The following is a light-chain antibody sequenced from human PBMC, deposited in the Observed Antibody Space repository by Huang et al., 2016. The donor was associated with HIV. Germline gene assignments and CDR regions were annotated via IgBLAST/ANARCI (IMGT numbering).Light chain of an antibody. Sequence: EIVLTQSPVILSLSPGEGASLSCRASLGGHNSYFAWYQQKPGQAPRLRIFGASNRATGVPHRFRGSEAGTDFTLTISGLDPEDFAVYYCQQYGTLPYTFGQGTKLEI. J-gene: IGKJ2*01. CDR2: GAS. V-gene: IGKV3-20*01. CDR3: QQYGTLPYT. CDR1: LGGHNSY.